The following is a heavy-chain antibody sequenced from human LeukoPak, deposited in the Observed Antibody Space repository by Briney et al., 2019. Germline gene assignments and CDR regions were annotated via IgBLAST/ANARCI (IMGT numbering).Heavy chain of an antibody. Sequence: ASVKVSCKASGYTFTTSDINWVRQATGQGLEWMGWMNPNSGKTGSAQKFQGRLTMNKNTSTTTAYMEVTGLRFEDTAIYYCARGRPGPAGAGTYDFWGQGTLITVSS. D-gene: IGHD6-13*01. CDR1: GYTFTTSD. CDR2: MNPNSGKT. J-gene: IGHJ4*02. V-gene: IGHV1-8*01. CDR3: ARGRPGPAGAGTYDF.